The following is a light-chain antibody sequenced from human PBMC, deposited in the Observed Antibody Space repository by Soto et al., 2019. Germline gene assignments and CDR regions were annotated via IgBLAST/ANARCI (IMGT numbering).Light chain of an antibody. CDR3: QQYHNTPIT. CDR2: GAS. Sequence: EIVLTQSPGTLSLSPGARATLSCRASQSVSSSYLAWYQQKPGQAPRLLIYGASTRATGIPARFSGSGSGTEFTLTIRSLQSEDFAVYFCQQYHNTPITFGQGTRLENK. V-gene: IGKV3-20*01. J-gene: IGKJ5*01. CDR1: QSVSSSY.